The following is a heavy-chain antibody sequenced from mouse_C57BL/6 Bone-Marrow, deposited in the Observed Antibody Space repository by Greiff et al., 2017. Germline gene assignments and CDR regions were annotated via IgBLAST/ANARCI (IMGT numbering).Heavy chain of an antibody. CDR3: ARSRFTTVVATP. D-gene: IGHD1-1*01. CDR2: IFPGSGST. CDR1: GYTFTDYY. V-gene: IGHV1-75*01. Sequence: QVQLKESGPELVKPGASVKISCKASGYTFTDYYINWVKQRPGQGLEWIGWIFPGSGSTYYNEKFKGKATLTVDKSSSTAYMLLSSLTSEDSAVYFCARSRFTTVVATPWGQGTTLTVAS. J-gene: IGHJ2*01.